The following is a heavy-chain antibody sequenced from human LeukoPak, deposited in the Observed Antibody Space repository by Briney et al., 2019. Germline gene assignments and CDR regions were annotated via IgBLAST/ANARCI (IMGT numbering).Heavy chain of an antibody. CDR2: ISPSGGTT. CDR1: GFTFSSYG. CDR3: ARNHYGSGRIFDY. V-gene: IGHV3-23*01. Sequence: PGGTLRLSCAASGFTFSSYGMNWVRQAPGKGLEWVSGISPSGGTTYYTDSVKGRFTISRDNSKHTVSLQMNSLRGEDTAVYYCARNHYGSGRIFDYWGQGTLVTVSS. J-gene: IGHJ4*02. D-gene: IGHD3-10*01.